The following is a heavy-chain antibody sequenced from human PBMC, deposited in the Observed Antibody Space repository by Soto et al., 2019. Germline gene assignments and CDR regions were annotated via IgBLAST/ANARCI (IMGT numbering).Heavy chain of an antibody. Sequence: SVKVSCKASGGTFSSYAISWVRQAPGQGLKWMGGIIPIFGTANYAQKFQGRVTITADESTSTAYMELSSLRSEDTAVYYCARALGYYDSSGPAFDYWGQGTLVTVSS. J-gene: IGHJ4*02. D-gene: IGHD3-22*01. CDR3: ARALGYYDSSGPAFDY. CDR2: IIPIFGTA. CDR1: GGTFSSYA. V-gene: IGHV1-69*13.